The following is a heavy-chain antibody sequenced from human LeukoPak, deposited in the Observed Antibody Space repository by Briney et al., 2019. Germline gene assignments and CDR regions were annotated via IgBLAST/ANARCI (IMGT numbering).Heavy chain of an antibody. D-gene: IGHD3-22*01. CDR2: IIPILGIA. CDR3: ARDRGGPYYYDSSGYYRGGGPFDY. J-gene: IGHJ4*02. Sequence: ASVKVSCKASGGTFSSYAISWVRQAPGQGLEWMGRIIPILGIANYAQKFQGRATITADKSTSTAYMELSSLRSEDTAVYYCARDRGGPYYYDSSGYYRGGGPFDYWGQGTLVTVSS. V-gene: IGHV1-69*04. CDR1: GGTFSSYA.